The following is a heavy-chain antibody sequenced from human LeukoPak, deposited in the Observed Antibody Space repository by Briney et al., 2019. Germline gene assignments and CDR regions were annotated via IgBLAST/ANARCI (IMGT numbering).Heavy chain of an antibody. D-gene: IGHD6-13*01. CDR1: GGSISSYY. Sequence: PSETLSLTCTVSGGSISSYYWSWIRQPPGKGLEWIGHIYTSGSTNYNPSLKSRVTMSVDTSKNQFSLKLSSVTAADTAVYYCARDGPYSSSWYRYYFDYWGQGTLVTVSS. J-gene: IGHJ4*02. V-gene: IGHV4-4*07. CDR3: ARDGPYSSSWYRYYFDY. CDR2: IYTSGST.